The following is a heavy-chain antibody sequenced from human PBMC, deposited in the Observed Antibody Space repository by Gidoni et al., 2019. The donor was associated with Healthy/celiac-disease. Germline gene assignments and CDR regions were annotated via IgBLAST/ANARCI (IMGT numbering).Heavy chain of an antibody. CDR2: ISGSGGST. D-gene: IGHD2-15*01. V-gene: IGHV3-23*01. J-gene: IGHJ4*02. Sequence: EVQLLESGGGLVQPGGSLRLSCAASGFTFSSYAMSWVRQAPGKGLGWVSAISGSGGSTYYADSVKGRFTISRDNSKNTLYLQMNSLRAEDTAVYYCAKVSVVVVAATLDYWGQGTLVTVSS. CDR1: GFTFSSYA. CDR3: AKVSVVVVAATLDY.